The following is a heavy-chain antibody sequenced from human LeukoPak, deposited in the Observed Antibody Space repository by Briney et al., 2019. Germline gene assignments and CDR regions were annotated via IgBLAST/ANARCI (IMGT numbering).Heavy chain of an antibody. Sequence: GGSLRLSCVASGITFSNYWMSWVRQAPGKGLEWVANMKEDGGEEYYVDSVKGRFTISRDNAKKSLFLHMNTLRVEDTAIYYCAGYHAGKDVFDIWGQGTRVTVSS. D-gene: IGHD5-18*01. CDR1: GITFSNYW. CDR3: AGYHAGKDVFDI. CDR2: MKEDGGEE. V-gene: IGHV3-7*01. J-gene: IGHJ3*02.